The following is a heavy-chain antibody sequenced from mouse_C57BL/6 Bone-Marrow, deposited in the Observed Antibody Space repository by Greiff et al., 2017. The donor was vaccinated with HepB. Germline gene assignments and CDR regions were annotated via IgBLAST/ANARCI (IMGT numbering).Heavy chain of an antibody. CDR2: IRLKSDNYAT. CDR3: TGIYAMDY. Sequence: EVMLVESGGGLVQPGGSMKLSCVASGFTFSNYWMNWVRQSPEKGLEWVAQIRLKSDNYATHYAESVKGRFTISRDDSKSSVYLQMNNLRAEDTGIYYCTGIYAMDYWGQGTSVTVSS. CDR1: GFTFSNYW. J-gene: IGHJ4*01. V-gene: IGHV6-3*01.